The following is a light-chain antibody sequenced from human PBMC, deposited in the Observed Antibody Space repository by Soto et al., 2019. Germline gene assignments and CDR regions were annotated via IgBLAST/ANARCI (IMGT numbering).Light chain of an antibody. V-gene: IGLV2-14*01. CDR3: SSYITSSTQV. CDR2: DVS. Sequence: SVLPQPAYVSGSPGQSITISCTGAIGDVGAYNYVSWYQHHPGKAPKLIISDVSIRPSGVSDRFSGSKSGNTASLTISGLQAEDEADYYCSSYITSSTQVFGTGTEVTVL. CDR1: IGDVGAYNY. J-gene: IGLJ1*01.